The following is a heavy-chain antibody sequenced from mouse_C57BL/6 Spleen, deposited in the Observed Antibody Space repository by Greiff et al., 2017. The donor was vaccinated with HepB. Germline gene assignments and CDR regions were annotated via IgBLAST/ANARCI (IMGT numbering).Heavy chain of an antibody. D-gene: IGHD3-2*02. J-gene: IGHJ3*01. CDR3: VSEGSSGPWFAY. CDR1: GFTFNTYA. CDR2: IRSKSSNYAT. Sequence: EVQGVESGGGLVQPKGSLKLSCAASGFTFNTYAMHWVRQAPGKGLEWVARIRSKSSNYATYYADSVKDRFTISRDDSQSMLYLQMNNLKTEDTAMYYCVSEGSSGPWFAYWGQGTLVTVSA. V-gene: IGHV10-3*01.